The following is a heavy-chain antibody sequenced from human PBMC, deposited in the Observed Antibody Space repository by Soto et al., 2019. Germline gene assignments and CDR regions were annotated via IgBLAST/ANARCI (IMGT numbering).Heavy chain of an antibody. V-gene: IGHV4-59*01. Sequence: SETLSLTCRVSGGSISGYDLSWIRQPPGKGLEWIGYIYYSGSTNYNPSLKSRVTISVDTSKNQFSLKLSSVTAADTAVYYCARDLAGGYCSGGSCHYYYGMDVWGQGTTVTVSS. J-gene: IGHJ6*02. CDR2: IYYSGST. CDR3: ARDLAGGYCSGGSCHYYYGMDV. CDR1: GGSISGYD. D-gene: IGHD2-15*01.